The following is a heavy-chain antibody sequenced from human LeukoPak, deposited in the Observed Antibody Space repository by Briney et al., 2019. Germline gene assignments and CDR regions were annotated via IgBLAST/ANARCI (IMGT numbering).Heavy chain of an antibody. CDR1: GFSFGSSW. D-gene: IGHD6-6*01. V-gene: IGHV3-48*02. CDR2: ISSSSSTI. CDR3: ARDKGSSSDFDY. J-gene: IGHJ4*02. Sequence: GGSLRLSCAASGFSFGSSWMDWVRQAPGKGLEWVSYISSSSSTIYYADSVKGRFTISRDNAKNSLYLQMNSLRDEDTAVYYCARDKGSSSDFDYWGQGTLVTVSS.